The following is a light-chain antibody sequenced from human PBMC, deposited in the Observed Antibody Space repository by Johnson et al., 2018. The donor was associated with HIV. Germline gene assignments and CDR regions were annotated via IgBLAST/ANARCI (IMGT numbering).Light chain of an antibody. J-gene: IGLJ1*01. CDR3: GTWDSSLSAGYV. CDR2: ENN. Sequence: QSVLTQPPSVSAAPGQKVTISCSGSSSNIGNNYVSWYQVLPGTAPKLLIYENNKRPSGIPDRFSGSKSGTSATLGITGLQTGDEADYYCGTWDSSLSAGYVFGTGTKVTVL. V-gene: IGLV1-51*02. CDR1: SSNIGNNY.